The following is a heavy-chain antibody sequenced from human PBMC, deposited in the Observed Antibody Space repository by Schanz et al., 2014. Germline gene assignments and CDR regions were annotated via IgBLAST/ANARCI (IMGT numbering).Heavy chain of an antibody. J-gene: IGHJ6*02. CDR1: GYSFTTYD. D-gene: IGHD2-2*01. CDR3: ATETSRTWFYNGVDV. CDR2: FNPSGGST. Sequence: QVQLVQSGAEVKKPGASVRVSCKASGYSFTTYDVNWVRQATGQGLEWMGIFNPSGGSTSYAQKFQGRVTMTRDTSTSTVYMELSSLRSEDTGVYYCATETSRTWFYNGVDVWGQGTTVTVSS. V-gene: IGHV1-46*01.